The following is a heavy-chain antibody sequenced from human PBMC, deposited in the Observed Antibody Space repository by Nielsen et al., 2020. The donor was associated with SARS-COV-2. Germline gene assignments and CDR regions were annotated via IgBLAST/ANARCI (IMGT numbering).Heavy chain of an antibody. D-gene: IGHD6-6*01. Sequence: WVRQAPGQGLEWMGIINPSASSTSYAQKFQGRVTMTRDTSTSTVYMELSSLRSEDTAVYYCARPDSSIAARPLRGYYYYGMDVWGQGTTVTVSS. CDR2: INPSASST. J-gene: IGHJ6*02. V-gene: IGHV1-46*01. CDR3: ARPDSSIAARPLRGYYYYGMDV.